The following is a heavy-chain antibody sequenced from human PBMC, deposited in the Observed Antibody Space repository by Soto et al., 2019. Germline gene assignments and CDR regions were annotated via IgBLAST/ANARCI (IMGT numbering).Heavy chain of an antibody. J-gene: IGHJ4*02. CDR1: GFTFSSSG. D-gene: IGHD6-13*01. Sequence: QVQLVESGGGVVQPGRSLRLSCAASGFTFSSSGMHWVRQAPGKGLEWVAVIWYDGSNKYYADSVKGRFTISRDNSKNTLYLQMNSLRAEDTAVYYCARWGIAAGDYWGQGTLGTVSS. CDR2: IWYDGSNK. V-gene: IGHV3-33*01. CDR3: ARWGIAAGDY.